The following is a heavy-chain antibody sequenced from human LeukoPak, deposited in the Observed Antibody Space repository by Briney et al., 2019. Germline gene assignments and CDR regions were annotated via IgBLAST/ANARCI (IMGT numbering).Heavy chain of an antibody. J-gene: IGHJ6*02. Sequence: ASVKVSCKASGYTFTSYDINRVRQATGQGLEWMGGMNPNSGNTGYAQKFTGRLTMPRHTSIRIAYMELSSLRYEDTAVYYCASAPRRVRGVITAPYYYYGMDVWGQGTTVTVSS. D-gene: IGHD3-10*01. CDR1: GYTFTSYD. CDR3: ASAPRRVRGVITAPYYYYGMDV. V-gene: IGHV1-8*01. CDR2: MNPNSGNT.